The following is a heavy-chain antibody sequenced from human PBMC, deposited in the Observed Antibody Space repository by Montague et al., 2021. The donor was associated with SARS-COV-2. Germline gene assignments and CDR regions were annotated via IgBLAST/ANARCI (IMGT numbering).Heavy chain of an antibody. CDR1: GYIFSNYW. CDR3: ARHSGKQLWYFYGIDV. D-gene: IGHD5-18*01. V-gene: IGHV5-51*01. J-gene: IGHJ6*02. CDR2: IDPRDSDS. Sequence: QSGAEVKKPGESLKISCKASGYIFSNYWITWVRQMPGKGLEWMGIIDPRDSDSRYSPSFGGQVTIAADRATNTAFLQWRSLRASDTATYYCARHSGKQLWYFYGIDVWGPGTTVTV.